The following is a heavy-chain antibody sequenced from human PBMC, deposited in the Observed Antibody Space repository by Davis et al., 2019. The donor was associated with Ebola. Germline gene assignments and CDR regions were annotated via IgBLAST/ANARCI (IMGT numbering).Heavy chain of an antibody. CDR1: GFSFSNYA. V-gene: IGHV3-23*01. Sequence: GESLKIPCAASGFSFSNYAMNWVRQAPGKGLEWVSVISGSGGSTYYADSVKGRFTISRDKSKNVLYLQLNSLSAEDTAVYYCARRKMTTVNFFDYWGQGTLVTVSS. J-gene: IGHJ4*02. CDR2: ISGSGGST. D-gene: IGHD4-17*01. CDR3: ARRKMTTVNFFDY.